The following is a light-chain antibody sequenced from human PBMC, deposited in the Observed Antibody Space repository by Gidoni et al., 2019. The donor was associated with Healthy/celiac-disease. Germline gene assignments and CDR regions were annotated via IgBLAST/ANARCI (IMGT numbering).Light chain of an antibody. V-gene: IGKV3-15*01. CDR2: GSS. CDR3: QQYNNWPRT. J-gene: IGKJ1*01. CDR1: QSCSSN. Sequence: EIVMTPSPATLSVSPGERVTLSCRASQSCSSNLAWYQQKPGQAPRLLIYGSSTRATGIPARFSGSGSGTEFTLTISSLQSEDFAVYYCQQYNNWPRTFGQGTKVEIK.